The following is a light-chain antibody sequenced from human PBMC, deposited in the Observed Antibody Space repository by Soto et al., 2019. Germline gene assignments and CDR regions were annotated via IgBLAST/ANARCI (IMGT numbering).Light chain of an antibody. CDR2: AAS. J-gene: IGKJ3*01. CDR1: QGIRNY. CDR3: QKYSSVPV. V-gene: IGKV1-27*01. Sequence: DIQMTQSPTSLSASVGDRDTITCRASQGIRNYVAWYQQIPGKAPKLLIYAASTWQSGVPSRFSGSGSGTDFTLTINCLQTEDVATYSGQKYSSVPVFGPGTKVEIK.